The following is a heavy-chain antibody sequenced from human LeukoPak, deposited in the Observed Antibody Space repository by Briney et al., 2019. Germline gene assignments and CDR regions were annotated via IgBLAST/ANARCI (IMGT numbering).Heavy chain of an antibody. CDR2: IYTSGST. V-gene: IGHV4-61*02. D-gene: IGHD1-26*01. J-gene: IGHJ4*02. CDR3: AREAGDSGSPGDY. Sequence: SQTLSLXCTVSGGSISSGSYYWSWIRQPAAKGLEWIGRIYTSGSTNYNPSLKSRVTISVDTSKNQFSLKLSSVTAADTAVYYCAREAGDSGSPGDYWGQGTLVTVSS. CDR1: GGSISSGSYY.